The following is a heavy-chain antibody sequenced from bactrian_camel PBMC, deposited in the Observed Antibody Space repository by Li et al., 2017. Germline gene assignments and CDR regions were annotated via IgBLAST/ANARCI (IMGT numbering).Heavy chain of an antibody. CDR2: IDTAGAP. J-gene: IGHJ4*01. Sequence: QLVESGGDSVQAGGSLTLSCAASGYDDSNLPMAWFRQAPGKEREGVAAIDTAGAPTYTYAVAGRFTISKDNVKNTLYLQMNDLKPDDSAIYYCAADGSCSAWYGNFVNTYWGRGTQVTVS. V-gene: IGHV3S53*01. D-gene: IGHD6*01. CDR3: AADGSCSAWYGNFVNTY. CDR1: GYDDSNLP.